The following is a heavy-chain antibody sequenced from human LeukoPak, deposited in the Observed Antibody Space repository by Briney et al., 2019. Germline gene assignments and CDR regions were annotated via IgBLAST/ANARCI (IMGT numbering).Heavy chain of an antibody. CDR3: ARDTDTGNYYGSGSYYSPPGY. V-gene: IGHV1-18*01. CDR2: ISAYNGNT. J-gene: IGHJ4*02. CDR1: GYTFTSYG. Sequence: ASVKVSCKASGYTFTSYGISWVRQAPGQGLEWRGWISAYNGNTNYTQKFQGRVTMTTDTFTSTAYMELRSLRSDDTAMYHCARDTDTGNYYGSGSYYSPPGYWGQGTLVTVSS. D-gene: IGHD3-10*01.